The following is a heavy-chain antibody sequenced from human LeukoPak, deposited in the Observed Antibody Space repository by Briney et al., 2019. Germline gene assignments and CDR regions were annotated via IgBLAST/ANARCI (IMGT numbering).Heavy chain of an antibody. CDR3: ARLIATTVVTTTDY. Sequence: SETLSLTCAVYGGSFSGYYWSWIRQPPGKGLEWIGEINHSGSTNYKPSLKSRVTISVDTSKNQFSLKLSSVTAADTAVYYCARLIATTVVTTTDYWGQGTLVTVSS. J-gene: IGHJ4*02. V-gene: IGHV4-34*01. D-gene: IGHD4-23*01. CDR1: GGSFSGYY. CDR2: INHSGST.